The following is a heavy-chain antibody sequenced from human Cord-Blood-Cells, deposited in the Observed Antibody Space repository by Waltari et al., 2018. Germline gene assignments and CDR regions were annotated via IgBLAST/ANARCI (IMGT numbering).Heavy chain of an antibody. CDR1: GGSFCGYH. D-gene: IGHD6-6*01. J-gene: IGHJ3*02. V-gene: IGHV4-34*01. Sequence: QVQLHQWGAGRLKPSETLSLPCAVLGGSFCGYHCAGLRQPPGKGLGWMGEINHSGSTNYNPSLKSRVTISVDTSKNQFSLKLSSVTAADTAVYYCARGRGSSSGGVAFDIWGQGTMVTVSS. CDR3: ARGRGSSSGGVAFDI. CDR2: INHSGST.